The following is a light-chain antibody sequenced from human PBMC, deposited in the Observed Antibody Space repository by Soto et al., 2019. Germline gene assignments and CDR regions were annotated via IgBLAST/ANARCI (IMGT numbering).Light chain of an antibody. V-gene: IGKV1-27*01. CDR2: AAS. J-gene: IGKJ3*01. CDR1: QGISNY. CDR3: QKYNSALPFT. Sequence: DIQMTQSPSSLSASVGDRVTITCRASQGISNYLAWYQQKPGKVPKLLIYAASTLQSGVPSRFSGSGSGTDFTLTISSLQPEDVATHCCQKYNSALPFTFGPGTKVDIK.